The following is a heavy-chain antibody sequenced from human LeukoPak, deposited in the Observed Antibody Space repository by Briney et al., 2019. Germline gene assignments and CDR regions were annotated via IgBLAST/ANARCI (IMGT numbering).Heavy chain of an antibody. CDR3: AREAHYYDSSGYYWGYYLDY. J-gene: IGHJ4*02. Sequence: PGGSLRLSCAASGFTFSSYWMSWVRQAPGKGLEWVANIKQDGSEKYYVDSVKGRFTISRDNAKNSLYLQMNSLRAEDTAVYYCAREAHYYDSSGYYWGYYLDYWGQGTLVTVFS. D-gene: IGHD3-22*01. CDR2: IKQDGSEK. CDR1: GFTFSSYW. V-gene: IGHV3-7*01.